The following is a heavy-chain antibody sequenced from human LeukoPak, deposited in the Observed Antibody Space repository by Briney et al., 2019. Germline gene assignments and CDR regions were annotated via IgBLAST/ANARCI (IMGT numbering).Heavy chain of an antibody. V-gene: IGHV4-31*03. J-gene: IGHJ6*01. D-gene: IGHD6-13*01. Sequence: SETLSLTCTVSGGSISSGGYYWSWIRQHPGKGLEWIGYIYYSGSTYYNPSLKSRVTISVDTSKNQFSLKLSSVTAEDTAVYYCAYFGRYSSSWTETRHYFYYYGMDVWGQGTTVTVSS. CDR3: AYFGRYSSSWTETRHYFYYYGMDV. CDR1: GGSISSGGYY. CDR2: IYYSGST.